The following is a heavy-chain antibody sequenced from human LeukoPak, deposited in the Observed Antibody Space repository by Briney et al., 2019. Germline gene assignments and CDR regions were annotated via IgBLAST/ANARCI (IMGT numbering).Heavy chain of an antibody. D-gene: IGHD2-2*01. CDR2: ITAGGTTT. V-gene: IGHV3-23*01. CDR3: AGLPGYCSSTSCPFYFDY. CDR1: GFTFSIYA. Sequence: PEGSLRLSCAASGFTFSIYAMSWVRQSPGKGLEWVSSITAGGTTTYYEDSVKGRFTISRDNSKNTLYLQMNSLRAEDTAVYYCAGLPGYCSSTSCPFYFDYWGQGTLVTVSS. J-gene: IGHJ4*02.